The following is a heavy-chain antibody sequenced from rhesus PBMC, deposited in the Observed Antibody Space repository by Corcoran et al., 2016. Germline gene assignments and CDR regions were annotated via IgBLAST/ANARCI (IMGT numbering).Heavy chain of an antibody. J-gene: IGHJ4*01. CDR2: IFGSGGTT. Sequence: QVQLQESGPGLVKPSETLSLTCAVSGASLPGNYWVWIRRPPGKGLEWIGRIFGSGGTTVYNPFLKSRVTISADTSKNQVSLKLRSVTAADTAVYYCAMGGPNSLYWGQGVLVTVSS. CDR3: AMGGPNSLY. D-gene: IGHD1-44*01. V-gene: IGHV4-160*01. CDR1: GASLPGNY.